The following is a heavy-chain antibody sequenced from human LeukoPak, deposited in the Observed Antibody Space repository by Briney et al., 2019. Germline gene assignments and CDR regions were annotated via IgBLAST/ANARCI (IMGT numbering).Heavy chain of an antibody. V-gene: IGHV3-23*01. CDR2: ISGSGGST. Sequence: PGGSLRLSCAASGFTFSSYAMSWVRQAPGKGLEWVSAISGSGGSTYYADSVKGRFTISRDNSKNTLYLQMNGLRAEDTAVYYCAKDQLAEGALDYWGQGTLVTVSS. CDR1: GFTFSSYA. CDR3: AKDQLAEGALDY. J-gene: IGHJ4*02. D-gene: IGHD1-26*01.